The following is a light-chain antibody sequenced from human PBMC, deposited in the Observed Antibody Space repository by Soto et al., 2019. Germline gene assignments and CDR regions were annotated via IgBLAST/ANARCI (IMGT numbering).Light chain of an antibody. CDR2: EVS. CDR1: SSDVGGYAY. V-gene: IGLV2-14*01. J-gene: IGLJ2*01. CDR3: SSYTSSTTPV. Sequence: QSVLTQPASVSGSPGQSITISCTGTSSDVGGYAYVSWYQQYPDKAPKLVISEVSNRPSGVSPRFSGSRSGNTASLTISGLQAEDEADYYCSSYTSSTTPVFGGGTKLTV.